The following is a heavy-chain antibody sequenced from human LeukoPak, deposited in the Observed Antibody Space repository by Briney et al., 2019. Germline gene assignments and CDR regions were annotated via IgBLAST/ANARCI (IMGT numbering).Heavy chain of an antibody. J-gene: IGHJ4*02. CDR3: ARVSYDSSGYGY. CDR1: GDSISSSNSY. D-gene: IGHD3-22*01. Sequence: SETLSLTCTVSGDSISSSNSYWGWIRQPPGKGLEWIGSIYYSGNTYYNASLKSRVTISVDTSKNQFSLKLSSVTAADTAVYYCARVSYDSSGYGYWGQGTLVTVSS. CDR2: IYYSGNT. V-gene: IGHV4-39*01.